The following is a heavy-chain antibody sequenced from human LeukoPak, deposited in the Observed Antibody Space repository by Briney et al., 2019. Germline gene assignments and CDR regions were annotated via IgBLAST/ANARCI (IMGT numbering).Heavy chain of an antibody. CDR3: AGASSWYENYYGMDV. CDR1: GGSISSGDYY. J-gene: IGHJ6*02. D-gene: IGHD6-13*01. V-gene: IGHV4-61*08. CDR2: IYYSGST. Sequence: PSETLSLTCTVSGGSISSGDYYWSWIRQPPGKGLEWIGYIYYSGSTNYNPSLKSRVTISVDTSKNQFSLKLSSVTAADTAVYYCAGASSWYENYYGMDVWGQGTTVTVSS.